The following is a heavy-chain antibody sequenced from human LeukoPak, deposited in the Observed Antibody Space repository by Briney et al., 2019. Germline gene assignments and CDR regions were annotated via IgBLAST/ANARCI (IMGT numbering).Heavy chain of an antibody. CDR3: ARVGDYYDSSGYYGPYGMDV. Sequence: GGSLRLSCAASGFTFSSYGMNWVRQAPGKGLEWVSYISSSSSTIYYADSVKGRFTISRDNAKNSLYLQMNSLRAEDTAVYYCARVGDYYDSSGYYGPYGMDVWGQGTTVTVSS. D-gene: IGHD3-22*01. CDR2: ISSSSSTI. CDR1: GFTFSSYG. J-gene: IGHJ6*02. V-gene: IGHV3-48*04.